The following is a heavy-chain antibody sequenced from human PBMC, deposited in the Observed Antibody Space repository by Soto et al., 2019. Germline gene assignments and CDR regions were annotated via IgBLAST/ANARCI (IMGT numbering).Heavy chain of an antibody. J-gene: IGHJ4*02. CDR1: GFTFSSFA. V-gene: IGHV3-23*01. CDR2: ISGSGGST. Sequence: GGSLTLSCAASGFTFSSFAMSWVRQAPGKGLDWVSAISGSGGSTYSADSVKGRSTISRDNSKNTLYLQMSSLRAEDTAVYYCARGFSAGKGSPSDFWGQGSLVTVSS. CDR3: ARGFSAGKGSPSDF. D-gene: IGHD6-13*01.